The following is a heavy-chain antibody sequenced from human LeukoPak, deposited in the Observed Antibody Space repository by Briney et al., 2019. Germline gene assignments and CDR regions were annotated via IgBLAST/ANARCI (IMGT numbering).Heavy chain of an antibody. Sequence: PGGSLRLSCAASGIIFDDYGMHWVRQAPGKGLEWVSGISWNSGNIGYADSVKGRFTISRDNAKNSLYLQMNSLRPEDTALYYCAKDIPGNYNTLDYWGQGTLVTVSS. CDR2: ISWNSGNI. CDR3: AKDIPGNYNTLDY. D-gene: IGHD3-9*01. J-gene: IGHJ4*02. CDR1: GIIFDDYG. V-gene: IGHV3-9*01.